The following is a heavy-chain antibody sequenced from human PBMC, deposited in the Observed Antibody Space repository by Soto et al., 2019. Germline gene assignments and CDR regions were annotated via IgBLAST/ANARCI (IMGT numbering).Heavy chain of an antibody. CDR1: GGSISSSSYY. Sequence: PSETLSLTCTVSGGSISSSSYYWGWIRQPPGKGLEWIGSIYYSGSTYYNPSLKSRVTISVDTSKNQFSLKLSSVTAADTAVYYCARHKRGTTVTTYFDYWGQGTLVTVSS. J-gene: IGHJ4*02. D-gene: IGHD4-17*01. CDR3: ARHKRGTTVTTYFDY. V-gene: IGHV4-39*01. CDR2: IYYSGST.